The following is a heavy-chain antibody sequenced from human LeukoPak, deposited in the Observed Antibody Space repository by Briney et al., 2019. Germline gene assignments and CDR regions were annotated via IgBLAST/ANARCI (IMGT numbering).Heavy chain of an antibody. Sequence: PGGSLRLSCAASGFTFSSYGMHWVRQAPGKGLEWVAVISYDGSNKYYADSVKGRFTISRDNSKNTLYLQMNSLRAEDTAVYYCARALPYCSGGSCLPDGYWGQGTLVTVSS. V-gene: IGHV3-30*03. D-gene: IGHD2-15*01. CDR3: ARALPYCSGGSCLPDGY. J-gene: IGHJ4*02. CDR2: ISYDGSNK. CDR1: GFTFSSYG.